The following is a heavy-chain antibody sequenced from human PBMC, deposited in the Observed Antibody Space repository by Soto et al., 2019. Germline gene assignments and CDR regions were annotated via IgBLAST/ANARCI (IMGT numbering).Heavy chain of an antibody. CDR1: GGSFSSNP. J-gene: IGHJ4*02. CDR2: IIPIFATV. D-gene: IGHD6-19*01. V-gene: IGHV1-69*13. Sequence: ASVKVSCKASGGSFSSNPISWVRQAPGQGLEWMAGIIPIFATVHYAQKFQGRVTITADESTSTAYMELTSLRSEDTALYYCAKDRGGSGWPEFDCWGQGTQVTVSS. CDR3: AKDRGGSGWPEFDC.